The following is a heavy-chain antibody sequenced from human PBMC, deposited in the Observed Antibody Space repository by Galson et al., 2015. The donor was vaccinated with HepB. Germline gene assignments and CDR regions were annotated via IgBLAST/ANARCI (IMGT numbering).Heavy chain of an antibody. Sequence: SLRLSCAASGFTFRSYSMNWVRQAPGKGLEWVSSISSSSSHIYYADSVKGRFTISRDNAKNSLYLQMNSLRAEDTAVYYCARDGCSSTSCYYYGMDVWGQGTTVTVSS. CDR2: ISSSSSHI. J-gene: IGHJ6*02. CDR3: ARDGCSSTSCYYYGMDV. V-gene: IGHV3-21*01. CDR1: GFTFRSYS. D-gene: IGHD2-2*01.